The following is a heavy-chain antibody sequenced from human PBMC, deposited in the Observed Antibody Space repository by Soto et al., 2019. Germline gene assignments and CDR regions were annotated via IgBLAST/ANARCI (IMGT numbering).Heavy chain of an antibody. CDR2: ISGGVGST. CDR1: GFTFSNYA. D-gene: IGHD6-13*01. J-gene: IGHJ4*02. CDR3: AKAGGAAGTVDYFDY. V-gene: IGHV3-23*01. Sequence: GGSLRLSCAASGFTFSNYAMNWVRQSPGKGLEWVAVISGGVGSTYYADSVKGRFTITRDNSKNTMYQQMNSLRAEDTAVYYCAKAGGAAGTVDYFDYWGQGTLVTVSS.